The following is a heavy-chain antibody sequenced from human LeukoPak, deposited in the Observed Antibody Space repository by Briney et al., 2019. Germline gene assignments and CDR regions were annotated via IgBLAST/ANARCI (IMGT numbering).Heavy chain of an antibody. CDR2: ISGSGGST. V-gene: IGHV3-23*01. D-gene: IGHD3-3*01. CDR3: AKGSYYDFWSGYYPPSPYYFDY. CDR1: GFTFSSYA. Sequence: GGSLRLSCAASGFTFSSYAMRWVRQAPGKGLEWVSAISGSGGSTYYADSVKGRFTISRDNSKNTLYLQMNSLRAEDTAVYYCAKGSYYDFWSGYYPPSPYYFDYWGQGTLVTVSS. J-gene: IGHJ4*02.